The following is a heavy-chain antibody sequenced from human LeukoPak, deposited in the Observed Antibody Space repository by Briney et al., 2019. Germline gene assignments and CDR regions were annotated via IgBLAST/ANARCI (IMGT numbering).Heavy chain of an antibody. CDR1: GGTFSSYA. V-gene: IGHV1-69*13. Sequence: SVKVSCKASGGTFSSYAISWVRQAPGQGLEWMGGIIPIFGTANYAQKFQGRVTITADESTSTAYMELSSLRSEDTAVYYCARHPRGQLWNSPFDYWGQGALVTVSS. CDR2: IIPIFGTA. D-gene: IGHD5-18*01. CDR3: ARHPRGQLWNSPFDY. J-gene: IGHJ4*02.